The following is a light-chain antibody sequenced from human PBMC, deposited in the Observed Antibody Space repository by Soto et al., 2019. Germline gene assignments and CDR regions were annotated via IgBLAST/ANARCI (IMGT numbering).Light chain of an antibody. V-gene: IGKV3-11*01. CDR3: QQRSDWPPYT. CDR1: QNIARY. Sequence: EIVLTQSPATLSLSPGERATLSCRASQNIARYLAWYQQKPGQAPRVLIYDASNRATGIPARFSGSGSGTDFTLTISSLEPEDFAVDYCQQRSDWPPYTFGQGTKLEIK. CDR2: DAS. J-gene: IGKJ2*01.